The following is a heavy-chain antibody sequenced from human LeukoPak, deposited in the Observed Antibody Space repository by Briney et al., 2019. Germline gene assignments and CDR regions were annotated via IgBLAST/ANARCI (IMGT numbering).Heavy chain of an antibody. D-gene: IGHD3-3*01. CDR1: GVSFSGFY. CDR2: INYTGST. Sequence: PSETLSLTCAVYGVSFSGFYWSWIRHVPGKGLEWIGEINYTGSTSYNPSLKSRVTISVDTSKNQFSLKLSSVTAADTAVYYCARAGYDFWSGYYIGGYYYMDVWGKGTTVTVSS. CDR3: ARAGYDFWSGYYIGGYYYMDV. V-gene: IGHV4-34*01. J-gene: IGHJ6*03.